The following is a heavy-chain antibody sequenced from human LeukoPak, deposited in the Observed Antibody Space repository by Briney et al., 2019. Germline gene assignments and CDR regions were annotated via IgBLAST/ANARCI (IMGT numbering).Heavy chain of an antibody. V-gene: IGHV4-59*08. Sequence: KPSETLSLTCTVSGGSISSYYWSWIRQPPGKGLEWIGYIYYSGSTNYNPSLKSRITISVDTSKNQFSLKLSSVTAADTAVYYCARQIVVVPAANSLFWYLDLWGRGTLVTVSS. CDR2: IYYSGST. CDR1: GGSISSYY. J-gene: IGHJ2*01. D-gene: IGHD2-2*01. CDR3: ARQIVVVPAANSLFWYLDL.